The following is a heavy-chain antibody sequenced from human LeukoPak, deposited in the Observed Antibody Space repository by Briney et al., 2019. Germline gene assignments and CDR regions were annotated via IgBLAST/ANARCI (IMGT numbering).Heavy chain of an antibody. CDR2: IKQDGSEK. V-gene: IGHV3-7*01. Sequence: TGGSLRLSCAASGFTFSSYWMSWVRQAPGKGLEWVANIKQDGSEKYYVDSVKGRFTISRDNAKNSLYLQMNSLRAEDTAVYYCARVDSSGWLLIDYWGQGTLVTVSS. CDR1: GFTFSSYW. J-gene: IGHJ4*02. D-gene: IGHD6-19*01. CDR3: ARVDSSGWLLIDY.